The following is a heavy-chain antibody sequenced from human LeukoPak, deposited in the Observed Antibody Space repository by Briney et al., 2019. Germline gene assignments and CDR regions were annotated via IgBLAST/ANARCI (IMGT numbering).Heavy chain of an antibody. CDR2: IKQDGSEN. CDR1: GFTFSRYW. Sequence: GGSLRLSCAASGFTFSRYWMSWVRQAPGKGLEWVANIKQDGSENYYVDSVKGQFTIFRDNAKNSLYLQMNSLRAEDTAVYFCARDRGSSGWNFDPWGQGTLVTVSS. J-gene: IGHJ5*02. V-gene: IGHV3-7*01. D-gene: IGHD6-19*01. CDR3: ARDRGSSGWNFDP.